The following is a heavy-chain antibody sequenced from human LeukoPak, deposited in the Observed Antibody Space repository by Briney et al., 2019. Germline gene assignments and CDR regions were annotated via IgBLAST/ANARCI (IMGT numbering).Heavy chain of an antibody. D-gene: IGHD1-26*01. J-gene: IGHJ6*02. CDR2: IYYSGST. V-gene: IGHV4-59*13. CDR3: ARAATNRYYYYGMDV. Sequence: SETLSLTCTVSGVSISSYYWSWIRQPPGKGLEWIGYIYYSGSTNYNPSLKSRVTISVDTSKNQFSLKLSSVTAADTAVYYCARAATNRYYYYGMDVWGQGTTVTVSS. CDR1: GVSISSYY.